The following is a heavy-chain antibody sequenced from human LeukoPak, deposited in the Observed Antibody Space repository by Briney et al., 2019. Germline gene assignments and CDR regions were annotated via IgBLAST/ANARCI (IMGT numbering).Heavy chain of an antibody. CDR3: AKDGVPRYSGSPGYFQH. V-gene: IGHV3-9*01. D-gene: IGHD1-26*01. Sequence: PGRSLRLSCAASGFTFDDYAMHWVRQAPGKGLEWVSGISWNSGSIGYADSVKGRFTISRDNAKNSLYLQMNSLRAEDTALYYCAKDGVPRYSGSPGYFQHWGQGTLVTVSS. CDR2: ISWNSGSI. CDR1: GFTFDDYA. J-gene: IGHJ1*01.